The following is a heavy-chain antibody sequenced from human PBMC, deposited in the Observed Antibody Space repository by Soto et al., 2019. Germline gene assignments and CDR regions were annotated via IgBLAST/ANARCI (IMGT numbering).Heavy chain of an antibody. V-gene: IGHV3-23*01. Sequence: GGSLRLSCAASGFTCSSYAMSWVRQAPGKGLEWVSAISGSGGSTYYADSVKGRFTISRDNSKNTLYLQMNSLTAEDTAVYYCAKRAESPWRYFQHWGQGTVVTVSS. CDR3: AKRAESPWRYFQH. CDR2: ISGSGGST. CDR1: GFTCSSYA. J-gene: IGHJ1*01.